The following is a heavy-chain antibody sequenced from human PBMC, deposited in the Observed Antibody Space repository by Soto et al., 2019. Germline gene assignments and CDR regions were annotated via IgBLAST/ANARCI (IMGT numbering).Heavy chain of an antibody. J-gene: IGHJ4*02. V-gene: IGHV1-69*10. CDR3: ARSRGGTGVHFDY. D-gene: IGHD7-27*01. CDR1: GGTFSSYA. Sequence: VKVSCKASGGTFSSYAISWVRQAPGQGLEWMGGIIPVSGTTNYAQKFQGRVTITTDTSVSTAYMELSSLRSDDTAVYFCARSRGGTGVHFDYWGQGTLVTVSS. CDR2: IIPVSGTT.